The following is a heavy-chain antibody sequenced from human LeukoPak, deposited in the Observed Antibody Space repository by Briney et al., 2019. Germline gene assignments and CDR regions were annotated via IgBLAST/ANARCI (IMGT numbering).Heavy chain of an antibody. CDR2: ISGSGGST. CDR3: TRGGGYSMDV. V-gene: IGHV3-23*01. Sequence: PGGSLRLSCAASGFTFSSYAMSWVRQAPGKGLEWVSAISGSGGSTYYADSVKGRFTISRDNAKSSLCLQMNSLRPEDTAVYYCTRGGGYSMDVWGQGTTVTVSS. CDR1: GFTFSSYA. D-gene: IGHD2-15*01. J-gene: IGHJ6*02.